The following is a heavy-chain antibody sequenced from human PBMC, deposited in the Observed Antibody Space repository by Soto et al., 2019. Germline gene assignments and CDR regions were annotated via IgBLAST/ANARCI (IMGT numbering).Heavy chain of an antibody. J-gene: IGHJ5*02. CDR2: IYHTGNS. V-gene: IGHV4-30-2*01. CDR3: ARGGTSDWFDP. CDR1: GGSISSRIDHS. D-gene: IGHD1-1*01. Sequence: TLSLTCAVSGGSISSRIDHSWSWIRQPPGRGLEWIGYIYHTGNSYYNPSLKSRVTISIDRSTNQFSLNLTSVTAADTAVYYCARGGTSDWFDPWGQGTLVTVSS.